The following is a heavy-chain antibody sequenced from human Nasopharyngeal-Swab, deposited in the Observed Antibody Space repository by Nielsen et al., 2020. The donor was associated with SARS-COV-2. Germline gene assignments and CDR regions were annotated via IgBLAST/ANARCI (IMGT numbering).Heavy chain of an antibody. J-gene: IGHJ4*02. CDR1: GGTFSSYA. CDR2: IIPTLGIA. V-gene: IGHV1-69*04. Sequence: SVKVSCKASGGTFSSYAISWVRQAPGQGLEWMGRIIPTLGIANHAQKFQGRVTITADKSTSTAYMELSSLRSEDTAVYYCAREGSGYDLWYWGQGTLVTVSS. D-gene: IGHD5-12*01. CDR3: AREGSGYDLWY.